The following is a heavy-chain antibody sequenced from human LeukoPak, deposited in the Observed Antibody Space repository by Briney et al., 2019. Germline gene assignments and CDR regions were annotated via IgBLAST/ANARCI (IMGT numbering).Heavy chain of an antibody. D-gene: IGHD6-19*01. CDR1: GFTFSSYA. J-gene: IGHJ6*02. Sequence: PGGSLRLSCAASGFTFSSYAMSWVRQAPGKGLEWVSAISGSGGTTYYADSVKGRFTISRDNPKNALNLQMNSLRAEDTAVYYCAKDPRPSGWYGYGMDVWGQGTTVTVSS. CDR2: ISGSGGTT. V-gene: IGHV3-23*01. CDR3: AKDPRPSGWYGYGMDV.